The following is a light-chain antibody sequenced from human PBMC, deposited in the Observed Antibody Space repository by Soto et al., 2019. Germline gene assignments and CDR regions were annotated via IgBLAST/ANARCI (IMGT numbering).Light chain of an antibody. J-gene: IGKJ1*01. CDR2: KAS. CDR3: QQYNSYSRT. CDR1: QSISSW. V-gene: IGKV1-5*03. Sequence: DIQMNQSPSTLSASVGDRVTITCRASQSISSWLAWYQQKPGKAPKLLIYKASSLERGVPSRFRGSGSGTEFTLTISILQPDEFATYYCQQYNSYSRTFRQRTKVEIK.